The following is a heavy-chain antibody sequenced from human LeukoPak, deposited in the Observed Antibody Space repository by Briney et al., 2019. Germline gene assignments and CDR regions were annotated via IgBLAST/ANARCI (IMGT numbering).Heavy chain of an antibody. CDR2: INWNSGSI. J-gene: IGHJ3*02. D-gene: IGHD1-26*01. CDR1: GFSFDDYA. CDR3: AKDMMAIVGGTTSAFDM. Sequence: GGSLRLSCAASGFSFDDYAMHWVRQAPGKGLEWVSGINWNSGSIDYAESVKGRFTISRDNAKNSLYLQMNSLRAEDTALYYCAKDMMAIVGGTTSAFDMWGQGTVVTVSS. V-gene: IGHV3-9*01.